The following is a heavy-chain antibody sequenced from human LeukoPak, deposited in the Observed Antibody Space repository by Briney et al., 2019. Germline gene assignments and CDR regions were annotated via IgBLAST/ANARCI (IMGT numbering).Heavy chain of an antibody. CDR1: GYSFINYW. CDR3: ARDDRGPGAIPGKGSHYFDY. CDR2: IYPGDSDT. V-gene: IGHV5-51*01. Sequence: GESLKISCKGSGYSFINYWIGWVRQMPGKGLEWMGIIYPGDSDTKYSPSFQGQVTISADKSIRTAYLQWDSLKASDTAIYYCARDDRGPGAIPGKGSHYFDYWGQGTLVTVSS. J-gene: IGHJ4*02. D-gene: IGHD3-10*02.